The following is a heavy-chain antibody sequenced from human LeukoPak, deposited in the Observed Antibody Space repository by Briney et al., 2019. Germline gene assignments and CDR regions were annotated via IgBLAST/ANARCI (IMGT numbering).Heavy chain of an antibody. CDR3: ARDFWGPFDY. CDR1: GFTFSSYA. V-gene: IGHV3-30*14. D-gene: IGHD7-27*01. CDR2: ISYDGSNK. J-gene: IGHJ4*02. Sequence: GGSLRLSCAASGFTFSSYAMHWVRQAPGKGLEWVAVISYDGSNKYYADSVKGRFTISRDNSENTLYLQMNSLRAEDTAVYYCARDFWGPFDYWGQGTLVTVSS.